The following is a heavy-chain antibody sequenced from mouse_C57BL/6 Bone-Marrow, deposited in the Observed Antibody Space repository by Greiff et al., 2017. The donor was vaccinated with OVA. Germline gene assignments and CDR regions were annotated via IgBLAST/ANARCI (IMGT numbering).Heavy chain of an antibody. CDR2: IDPSDSYT. D-gene: IGHD2-4*01. V-gene: IGHV1-59*01. CDR3: AIPYDYDGYFDV. Sequence: VQLQQPGAELVRPGTSVKLSCKASGYTFTSYWMHWVKQRPGQGLEWIGVIDPSDSYTNYNQKFKGKATLTVDTSSSTAYMQLSSLTSEDSAVYYCAIPYDYDGYFDVWGTGTTVTVSS. CDR1: GYTFTSYW. J-gene: IGHJ1*03.